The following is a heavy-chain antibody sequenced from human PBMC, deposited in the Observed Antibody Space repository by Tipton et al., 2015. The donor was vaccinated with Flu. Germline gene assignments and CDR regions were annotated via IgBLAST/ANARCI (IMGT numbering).Heavy chain of an antibody. V-gene: IGHV4-59*01. J-gene: IGHJ6*02. CDR2: IFYTGST. Sequence: TLSLTCTVSGGSISDNYWTWIRQPPGGGLEYIGDIFYTGSTNYSPSLKSRLTISVDTSKKHFSLNLRSVTAADTAVYYCARVDGTRGMDGWGQGTTVTVS. CDR1: GGSISDNY. CDR3: ARVDGTRGMDG. D-gene: IGHD5-24*01.